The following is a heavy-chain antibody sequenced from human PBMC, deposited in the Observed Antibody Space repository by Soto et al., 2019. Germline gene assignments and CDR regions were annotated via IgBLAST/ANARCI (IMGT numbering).Heavy chain of an antibody. V-gene: IGHV1-69*12. CDR1: GGTFSTYA. D-gene: IGHD6-19*01. CDR2: IIPLFRTP. CDR3: AQTLGLAVAGPGRFDL. Sequence: QVQLVQSGAEVKKPGSSVKVSCKASGGTFSTYAISWVRQAPGQGLEWMGGIIPLFRTPNYAQKFQGRVTITEDESTSTAYMELSSLRSEDTAIYYCAQTLGLAVAGPGRFDLWGRGTLITVSS. J-gene: IGHJ2*01.